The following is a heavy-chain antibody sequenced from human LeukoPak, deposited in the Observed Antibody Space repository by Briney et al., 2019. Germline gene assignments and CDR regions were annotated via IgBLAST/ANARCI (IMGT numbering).Heavy chain of an antibody. J-gene: IGHJ4*02. Sequence: GASVKVSCKASGYTFTSYGISWVRQAPGQGLEWTGWISAYNGNTNYAQKLQGRVTMTTDTSTSTAYMELGSLRSDDTAVYYCARDVGPRSLRYFDGTNDYWGQGTLVPVSS. V-gene: IGHV1-18*01. CDR1: GYTFTSYG. D-gene: IGHD3-9*01. CDR3: ARDVGPRSLRYFDGTNDY. CDR2: ISAYNGNT.